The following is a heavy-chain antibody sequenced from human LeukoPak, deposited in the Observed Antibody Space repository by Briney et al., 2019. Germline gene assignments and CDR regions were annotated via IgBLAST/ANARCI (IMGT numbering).Heavy chain of an antibody. J-gene: IGHJ6*02. D-gene: IGHD1-26*01. CDR3: ARRPRIEKWELLPAEDYYYGMDV. CDR2: IYTSGST. V-gene: IGHV4-4*07. Sequence: PSETLSLTCTVSGGSISSYYWSWIRQPAGKGLEWIGRIYTSGSTNYNPSLKSRVTMSVDTSKNQFSLKLSSVTAADTAVYYCARRPRIEKWELLPAEDYYYGMDVWGQGTTVTVSS. CDR1: GGSISSYY.